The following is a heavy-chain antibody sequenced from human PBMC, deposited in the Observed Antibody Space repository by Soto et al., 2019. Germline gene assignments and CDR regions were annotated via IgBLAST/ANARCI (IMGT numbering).Heavy chain of an antibody. CDR1: GFTFSSYG. D-gene: IGHD3-9*01. V-gene: IGHV3-33*01. CDR3: ARDQKSMTGAYYYYYYMDV. CDR2: IWYDGSNK. J-gene: IGHJ6*03. Sequence: GGSLRLSCAASGFTFSSYGMHWVRQAPGKGLEWVAVIWYDGSNKYYADSVKGRFTISRDNSKNTLYLQMNSLRAEDTAVYYCARDQKSMTGAYYYYYYMDVWGKGTTVTVSS.